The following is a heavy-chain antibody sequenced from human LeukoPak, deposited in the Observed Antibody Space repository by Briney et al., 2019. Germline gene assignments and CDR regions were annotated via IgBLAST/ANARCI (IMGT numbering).Heavy chain of an antibody. CDR2: IYQRATV. D-gene: IGHD2-21*01. CDR3: ARAFCVGECFVLHIFFDS. Sequence: SETLSLTCNVSGYSISSGYFWGWVRQAPGKGLEWIGSIYQRATVHYNPSLKSRVTISLDTSKNHFSLNLKSMQASDTAVYYCARAFCVGECFVLHIFFDSWGQGTLVTVSS. J-gene: IGHJ4*02. V-gene: IGHV4-38-2*02. CDR1: GYSISSGYF.